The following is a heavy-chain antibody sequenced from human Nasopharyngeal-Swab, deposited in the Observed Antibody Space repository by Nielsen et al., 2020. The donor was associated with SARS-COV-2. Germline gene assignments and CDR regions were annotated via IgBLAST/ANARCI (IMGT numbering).Heavy chain of an antibody. V-gene: IGHV3-30-3*01. D-gene: IGHD1-26*01. CDR3: ARRISGGYDP. Sequence: VRQAPGKGLEWVAVISYDGSNKYYADSVKGRFTISRDNSKNTLYLQMNSLRAEDTAVYYCARRISGGYDPWGQGTLVTVSS. CDR2: ISYDGSNK. J-gene: IGHJ5*02.